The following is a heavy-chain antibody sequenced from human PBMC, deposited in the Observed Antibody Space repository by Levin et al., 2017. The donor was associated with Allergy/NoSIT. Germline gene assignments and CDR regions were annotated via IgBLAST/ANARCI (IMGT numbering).Heavy chain of an antibody. V-gene: IGHV3-7*01. CDR2: IKQDGSEK. CDR3: ASLGSVITMIEGY. J-gene: IGHJ4*02. Sequence: ETLSLTCAASGFTFSSYWMSWVRQAPGKGLEWVANIKQDGSEKYYVDSVKGRFTISRDNAKNSLYLQMNSLRAEDTAVYYCASLGSVITMIEGYWGQGTLVTVSS. CDR1: GFTFSSYW. D-gene: IGHD3-22*01.